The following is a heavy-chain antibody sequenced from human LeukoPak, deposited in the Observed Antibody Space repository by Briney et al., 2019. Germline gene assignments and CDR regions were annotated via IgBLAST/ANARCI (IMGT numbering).Heavy chain of an antibody. CDR1: GGSISSSSYY. J-gene: IGHJ4*02. V-gene: IGHV4-39*07. CDR2: IYYSGST. Sequence: SETLSLTCTVSGGSISSSSYYWGWIRQPPGKGLEWIGSIYYSGSTYYNPSLKSRVTLSVDTSKNQFSLKLSSVTAADTAVYYCASLYDFWRTFDYWGQGTLVTVSS. D-gene: IGHD3-3*01. CDR3: ASLYDFWRTFDY.